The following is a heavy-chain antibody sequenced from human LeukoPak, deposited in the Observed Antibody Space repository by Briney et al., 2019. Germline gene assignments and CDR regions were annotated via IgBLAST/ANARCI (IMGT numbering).Heavy chain of an antibody. J-gene: IGHJ4*02. CDR1: GGSFSGYY. CDR3: ARGLGNYFDY. Sequence: SETLSLTCAVYGGSFSGYYWSWIRQSPGKGLEWIGYIYYSGYTNYNPSLKNRVTISVDTSGNQFSLKLSSVTAADTAVYYCARGLGNYFDYWGQGTLVTVSS. D-gene: IGHD7-27*01. V-gene: IGHV4-59*01. CDR2: IYYSGYT.